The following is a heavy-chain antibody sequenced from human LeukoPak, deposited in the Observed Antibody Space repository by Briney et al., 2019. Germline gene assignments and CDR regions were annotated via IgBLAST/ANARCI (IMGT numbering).Heavy chain of an antibody. Sequence: GGSLRLSCAASGFTFSSYWLSWVRQAPGKGLEWVANIKQDGSEKYYVDSVKGRFTISRDNAKNSLYLQMNSLRAEDTAVYYCARDLVRYYESSSYRNQGYWGQGTLVTVSS. CDR3: ARDLVRYYESSSYRNQGY. D-gene: IGHD3-22*01. V-gene: IGHV3-7*03. CDR2: IKQDGSEK. CDR1: GFTFSSYW. J-gene: IGHJ4*02.